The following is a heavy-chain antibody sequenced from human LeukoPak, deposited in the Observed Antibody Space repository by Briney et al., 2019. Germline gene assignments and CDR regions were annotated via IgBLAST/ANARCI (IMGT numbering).Heavy chain of an antibody. J-gene: IGHJ4*02. V-gene: IGHV3-30-3*01. CDR3: ARDLPPRYYFDY. CDR1: GFTFSSYA. CDR2: ISYDGSNK. Sequence: GGSLRLSCAASGFTFSSYAMHWVRQAPGKGLEWVAVISYDGSNKYYADSVKGRFTISRDNSKNTLYLQMNSLRAEDTAVYYCARDLPPRYYFDYWGQGTLVTVSP.